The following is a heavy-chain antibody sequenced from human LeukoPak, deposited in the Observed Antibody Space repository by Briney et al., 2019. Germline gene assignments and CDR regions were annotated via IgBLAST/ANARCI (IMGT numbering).Heavy chain of an antibody. CDR2: VIPIFGTA. V-gene: IGHV1-69*01. CDR3: ARGFPNVNKYYDILTGYPYYFDY. D-gene: IGHD3-9*01. J-gene: IGHJ4*02. Sequence: GSSLKVSCKASGGTFSSYAISWVRQAPGPGLEWMGGVIPIFGTANYAQKFQGRVTITADESTSTAYMELSSLRSEDTAVYYCARGFPNVNKYYDILTGYPYYFDYWGQGTLVTVSS. CDR1: GGTFSSYA.